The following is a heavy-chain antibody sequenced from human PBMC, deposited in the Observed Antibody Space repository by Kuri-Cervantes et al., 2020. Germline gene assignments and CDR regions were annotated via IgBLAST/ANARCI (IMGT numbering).Heavy chain of an antibody. CDR3: ARGRPGYSSGGYYFDY. V-gene: IGHV3-21*04. Sequence: GGSLRLSCAASGFTFSSFAMTWVRQAPGKGLEWVSAISSSGSTIYYADSVKGRFTISRDNAKNSLYLQMNSLRAEDTAVYYCARGRPGYSSGGYYFDYWGQGTLVTVSS. D-gene: IGHD6-19*01. CDR2: ISSSGSTI. J-gene: IGHJ4*02. CDR1: GFTFSSFA.